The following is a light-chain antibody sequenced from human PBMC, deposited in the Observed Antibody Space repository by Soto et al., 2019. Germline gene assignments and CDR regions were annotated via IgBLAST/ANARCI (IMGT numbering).Light chain of an antibody. V-gene: IGKV4-1*01. CDR2: WAS. CDR3: QQYWSTPLT. Sequence: DIVMTQSPDSLAVSLGERATINCKSTQSVLSSSTNKNYLAWYQQKQGQPPKLLIYWASTRESGVTDRFSGSGSGTNLILSIISLQAEDVAVYYCQQYWSTPLTFGGGTKVEIK. CDR1: QSVLSSSTNKNY. J-gene: IGKJ4*01.